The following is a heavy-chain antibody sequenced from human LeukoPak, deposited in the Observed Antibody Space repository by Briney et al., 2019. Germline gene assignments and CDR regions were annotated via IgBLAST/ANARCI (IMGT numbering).Heavy chain of an antibody. CDR3: ARHARVRRITMVRGAHPGWFDP. Sequence: GESLRISCKGSGYSFTSYWISWVRQMPGKGLEWIGRIDPSDSYTNYSPSFQGHVTISADKSISTAYLQWSSLKASDTAMYYCARHARVRRITMVRGAHPGWFDPWGQGTLVTVSS. CDR2: IDPSDSYT. J-gene: IGHJ5*02. CDR1: GYSFTSYW. V-gene: IGHV5-10-1*01. D-gene: IGHD3-10*01.